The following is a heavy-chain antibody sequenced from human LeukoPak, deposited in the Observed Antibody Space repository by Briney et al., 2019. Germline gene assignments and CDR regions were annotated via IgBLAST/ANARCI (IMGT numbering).Heavy chain of an antibody. J-gene: IGHJ3*02. CDR1: GFTFSSYA. CDR3: AKDDRYCSSTSCPGNAFDI. D-gene: IGHD2-2*01. CDR2: ISGSGGST. Sequence: EASVKVSCKASGFTFSSYAMSWVRQAPGKGLEWVSAISGSGGSTYYADSVKGRFTISRDNSKNTLYLQMNSLRAEDTAVYYCAKDDRYCSSTSCPGNAFDIWGQGTMVTVSS. V-gene: IGHV3-23*01.